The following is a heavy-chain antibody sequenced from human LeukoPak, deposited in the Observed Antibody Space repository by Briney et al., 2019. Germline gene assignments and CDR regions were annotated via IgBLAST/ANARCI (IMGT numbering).Heavy chain of an antibody. D-gene: IGHD4-23*01. CDR3: TRGVAVATAYYFDY. CDR2: ISNHNGNT. J-gene: IGHJ4*02. Sequence: ASVKFSCKTSGFTFSAYGIAWVRQAPGHGPEWMGWISNHNGNTHYAQKFQGRITVTTDISTGTASMELRSLKSDDTAVYYCTRGVAVATAYYFDYWGRGTLVTVAS. V-gene: IGHV1-18*01. CDR1: GFTFSAYG.